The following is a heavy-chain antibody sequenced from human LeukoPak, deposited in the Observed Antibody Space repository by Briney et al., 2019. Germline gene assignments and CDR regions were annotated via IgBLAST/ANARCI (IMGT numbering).Heavy chain of an antibody. J-gene: IGHJ6*02. Sequence: ASVKVSCKASGYTFTGYYMHWVRQAPGQGLEWMGWINPNSGGTNYAQKFQGRVTMTRDTSINTAYMELSRLRSDDTAVYYCARENHVWNGAYYYGMDVWGQGTTVTVSS. CDR2: INPNSGGT. CDR3: ARENHVWNGAYYYGMDV. V-gene: IGHV1-2*02. CDR1: GYTFTGYY. D-gene: IGHD1-1*01.